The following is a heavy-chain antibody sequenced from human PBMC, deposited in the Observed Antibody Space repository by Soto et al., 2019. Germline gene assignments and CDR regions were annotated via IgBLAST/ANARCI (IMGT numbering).Heavy chain of an antibody. CDR2: ISYDGSNK. J-gene: IGHJ4*02. D-gene: IGHD6-19*01. CDR1: GFTVSSYA. V-gene: IGHV3-30-3*01. Sequence: QVQLVESGGGVVQPGRSLRLSCAASGFTVSSYAMHWVRQAPGKGLEWVAVISYDGSNKYYADSVKGRFTISRDNSKNTLYLYMKRVRAEETGVYYCARDLEGGWLILSPCFAYWGQGNLVNVSS. CDR3: ARDLEGGWLILSPCFAY.